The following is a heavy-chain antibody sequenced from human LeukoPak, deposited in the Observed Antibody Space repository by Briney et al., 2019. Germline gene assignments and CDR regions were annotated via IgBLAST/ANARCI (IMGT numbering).Heavy chain of an antibody. CDR3: ARCGGYFDY. V-gene: IGHV4-34*01. Sequence: PSETLSLTCAVYGGSFSGYYWSWIRQPPGKGLEWIGEINHSGSTNYNLSLKSRVTISVDTSKNQFSLKLSSVTAADTAVYYCARCGGYFDYWGQGTLVTVSS. CDR1: GGSFSGYY. D-gene: IGHD2-21*01. CDR2: INHSGST. J-gene: IGHJ4*02.